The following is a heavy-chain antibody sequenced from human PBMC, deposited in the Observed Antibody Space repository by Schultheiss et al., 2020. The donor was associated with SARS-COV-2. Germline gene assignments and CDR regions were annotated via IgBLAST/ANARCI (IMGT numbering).Heavy chain of an antibody. CDR2: INHSGST. Sequence: GSLRLSCAASGFTVSSNYMSWFRQAPGKGLEWIGEINHSGSTNYNPSLKSRVTISVDRSKNQFSLQLNSVTPEDTAVYYCARGADLNLLDYWGQGTLVTVSS. CDR3: ARGADLNLLDY. J-gene: IGHJ4*02. CDR1: GFTVSSNY. V-gene: IGHV4-34*01.